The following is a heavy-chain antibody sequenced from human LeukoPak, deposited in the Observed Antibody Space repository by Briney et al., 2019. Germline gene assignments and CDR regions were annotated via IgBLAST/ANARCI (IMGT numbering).Heavy chain of an antibody. D-gene: IGHD6-19*01. V-gene: IGHV4-59*08. Sequence: SETLSLTCSVSGGSISSYYWSWIRQPPGKGLEWIGYIYYSGSTNHNLSLKSRVTISVDTSKNQFSLKLSSVTAADAAVYYCARQYSSGWPWFDPWGQGTLVTVSS. CDR2: IYYSGST. CDR1: GGSISSYY. CDR3: ARQYSSGWPWFDP. J-gene: IGHJ5*02.